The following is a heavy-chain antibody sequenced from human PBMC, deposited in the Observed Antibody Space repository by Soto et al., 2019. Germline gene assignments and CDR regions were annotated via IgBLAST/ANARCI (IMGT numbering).Heavy chain of an antibody. Sequence: ASVKVSCKASGYTFTSYDINWVRQATGQGLEWMGWMNPNSGNTGYAQKFQGRVTMTRNTSISTAYMELSSLRSEDTAVYYCARGGGTVTTFSGYYYYGMDVWGQGTTVTVSS. CDR3: ARGGGTVTTFSGYYYYGMDV. D-gene: IGHD4-17*01. CDR2: MNPNSGNT. J-gene: IGHJ6*02. CDR1: GYTFTSYD. V-gene: IGHV1-8*01.